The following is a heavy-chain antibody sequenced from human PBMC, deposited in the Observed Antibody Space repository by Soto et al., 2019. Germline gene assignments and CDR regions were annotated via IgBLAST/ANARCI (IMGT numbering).Heavy chain of an antibody. D-gene: IGHD2-2*01. J-gene: IGHJ6*02. CDR3: ARARSTHYYYYGMDV. Sequence: TSETLSLTCAVYGGSFSGYYWSWIRQPPGKGLEWIGEINHSGSTNYNPSLKGRVTISVDTSKNQFSLKLSSVTAADTAVYYCARARSTHYYYYGMDVWGQGTTVTVSS. CDR2: INHSGST. V-gene: IGHV4-34*01. CDR1: GGSFSGYY.